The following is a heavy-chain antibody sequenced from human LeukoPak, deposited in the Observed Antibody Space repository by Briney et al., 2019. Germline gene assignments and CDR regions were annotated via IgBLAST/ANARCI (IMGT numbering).Heavy chain of an antibody. CDR1: GYSISSGYY. Sequence: PSETLSLTCTVSGYSISSGYYWGWIRQPPGKGLEWIGSIYHSGSTYYNPSLKSRVTKSVDQAKNQFALKLSSVTAADTAVYYCATAHCSGGSCYPLYYYYMDVWGKGTTVTVSS. D-gene: IGHD2-15*01. V-gene: IGHV4-38-2*02. CDR3: ATAHCSGGSCYPLYYYYMDV. J-gene: IGHJ6*03. CDR2: IYHSGST.